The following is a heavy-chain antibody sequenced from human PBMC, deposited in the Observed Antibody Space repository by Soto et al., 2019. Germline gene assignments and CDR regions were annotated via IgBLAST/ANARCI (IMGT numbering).Heavy chain of an antibody. CDR2: IKSKTDGGTT. Sequence: GGSLRLSCAASGFTFSNAWMSWVRQAPGKGLEWVGRIKSKTDGGTTDYAAPVKGGFTISRDDSKNTLYLQMNSLKTEDTAVYYCTQNREDIVVVPAAPLYYYYYYMDVWGKGTTVTVSS. D-gene: IGHD2-2*01. CDR3: TQNREDIVVVPAAPLYYYYYYMDV. V-gene: IGHV3-15*01. CDR1: GFTFSNAW. J-gene: IGHJ6*03.